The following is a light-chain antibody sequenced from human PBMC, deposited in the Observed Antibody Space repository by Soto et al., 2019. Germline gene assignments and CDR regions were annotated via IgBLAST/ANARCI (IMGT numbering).Light chain of an antibody. Sequence: QLVLTQSPSASASLGASVKLTCTLSSGHSNYVIAWHQQQPEKGPRYLMKLNSDGSHSKRDGIPDRFSGSSSGAERYLTISSIQSEDEADYYCQTWDTGLRVFGVGTKLTVL. CDR2: LNSDGSH. V-gene: IGLV4-69*01. CDR3: QTWDTGLRV. CDR1: SGHSNYV. J-gene: IGLJ2*01.